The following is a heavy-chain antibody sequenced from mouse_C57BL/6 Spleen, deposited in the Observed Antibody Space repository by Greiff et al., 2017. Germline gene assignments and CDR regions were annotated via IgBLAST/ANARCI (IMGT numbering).Heavy chain of an antibody. CDR3: ARDRPGRGFAY. D-gene: IGHD3-3*01. J-gene: IGHJ3*01. CDR1: GFTFSSYA. Sequence: EVMLVESGGGLVKPGGSLTLSCAASGFTFSSYAMSWVRQTPEKRLEWVATISDGGSYTYYPDNVKGRFTISRDNAKNNLYLQMSHLKSEDTAMYYCARDRPGRGFAYWGQGTLVTVSA. CDR2: ISDGGSYT. V-gene: IGHV5-4*01.